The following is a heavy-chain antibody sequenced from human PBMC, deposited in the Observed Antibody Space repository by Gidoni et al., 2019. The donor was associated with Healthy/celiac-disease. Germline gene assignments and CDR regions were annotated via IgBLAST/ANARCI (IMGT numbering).Heavy chain of an antibody. J-gene: IGHJ6*02. CDR2: ISGSGGST. V-gene: IGHV3-23*01. D-gene: IGHD6-6*01. CDR1: GFTFSSYA. Sequence: EVQLLESGGGLVQPGGSLRLSCAASGFTFSSYAMSWVRQAPGKGLEWVSAISGSGGSTCYADSVKGRFTISRDNSKNTLYLQMNSLRAEDTAVYYCAKILRIAALLVWYGMDVWGQGTTVTVSS. CDR3: AKILRIAALLVWYGMDV.